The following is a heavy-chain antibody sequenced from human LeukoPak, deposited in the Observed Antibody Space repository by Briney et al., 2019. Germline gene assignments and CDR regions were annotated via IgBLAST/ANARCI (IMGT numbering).Heavy chain of an antibody. J-gene: IGHJ4*02. Sequence: SGPTLVNPPQTLTLTCTFSGFSLSTSGVGVGWIRQPPGKALEWLALIYWDDDKRYSPSLKSRLTITKDTSKNQVVLTMTNMDPVDTATYYCALTRFYSGSSTEPFDYWGQGTLVTVSS. V-gene: IGHV2-5*02. D-gene: IGHD1-26*01. CDR3: ALTRFYSGSSTEPFDY. CDR1: GFSLSTSGVG. CDR2: IYWDDDK.